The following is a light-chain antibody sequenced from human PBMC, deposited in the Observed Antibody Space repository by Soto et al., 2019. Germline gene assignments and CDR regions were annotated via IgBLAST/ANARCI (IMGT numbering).Light chain of an antibody. CDR2: EVS. J-gene: IGLJ2*01. V-gene: IGLV2-14*01. CDR3: SSYTSSTTQF. CDR1: SSDVGGYNY. Sequence: QSALTQPASVSGSPGQSITISCTGTSSDVGGYNYVSWYQQHPGKAPKLMISEVSNRPSGVSNRFSGSKSGNTASLTISGLQAEDEADYYWSSYTSSTTQFFGGGTKLTVL.